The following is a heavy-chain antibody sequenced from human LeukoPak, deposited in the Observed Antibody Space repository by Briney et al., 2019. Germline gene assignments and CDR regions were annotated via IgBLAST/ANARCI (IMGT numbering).Heavy chain of an antibody. Sequence: GGSLRLSCAASGFTFSSYAMSWVRQAPGKGLEWVSAISGSGGSTYYADSVKGRFTISRDNARKSLYLQMNSLTAEDTAFYYCATNPPGIAVAGNGYFESWGQGILITVSS. V-gene: IGHV3-23*01. CDR3: ATNPPGIAVAGNGYFES. CDR2: ISGSGGST. D-gene: IGHD6-19*01. CDR1: GFTFSSYA. J-gene: IGHJ4*02.